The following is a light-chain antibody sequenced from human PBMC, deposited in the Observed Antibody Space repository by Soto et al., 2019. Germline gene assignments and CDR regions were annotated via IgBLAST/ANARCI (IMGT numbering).Light chain of an antibody. CDR1: SSNIGAGYD. CDR2: GNS. J-gene: IGLJ1*01. Sequence: QYALTQPPSVSGAPGQRVTISCTGSSSNIGAGYDVHWYQQLPGTAPKLLIYGNSNRPSGVPDRFSGSKSGTSASLAITGLQAEDEADYYCQSYDSSLSGLVFGTGTKLTVL. CDR3: QSYDSSLSGLV. V-gene: IGLV1-40*01.